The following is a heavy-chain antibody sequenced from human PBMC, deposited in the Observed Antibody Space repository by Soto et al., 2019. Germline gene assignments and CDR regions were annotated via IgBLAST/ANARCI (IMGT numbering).Heavy chain of an antibody. CDR2: ISSSISYT. Sequence: QVQLVESGGGLVKPGGSLRLSCAASGFTFSDYSMSWIRQAPGKGLEWVSYISSSISYTEYADSVKGRFTISRDNAKNSLYLQMNSLRAEDTDVYYCARTGTRDYGFIIYWGQGTLVTVSS. D-gene: IGHD4-17*01. J-gene: IGHJ4*02. V-gene: IGHV3-11*05. CDR3: ARTGTRDYGFIIY. CDR1: GFTFSDYS.